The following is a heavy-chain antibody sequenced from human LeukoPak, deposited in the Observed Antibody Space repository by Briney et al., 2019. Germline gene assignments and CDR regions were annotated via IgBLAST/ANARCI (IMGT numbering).Heavy chain of an antibody. Sequence: SETLSLTRTVSGGSISSSSYYWGWIRQPPGKGLEWIGSIYHSGSTYYNPSLKSRVTISVDTSKNQFSLKLSSVTAADTAVYYCARGIQLWYFDYWGQGTLVTVSS. CDR3: ARGIQLWYFDY. D-gene: IGHD5-18*01. V-gene: IGHV4-39*07. CDR1: GGSISSSSYY. CDR2: IYHSGST. J-gene: IGHJ4*02.